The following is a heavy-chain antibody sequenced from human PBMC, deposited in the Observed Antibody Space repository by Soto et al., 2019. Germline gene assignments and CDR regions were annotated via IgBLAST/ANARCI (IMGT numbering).Heavy chain of an antibody. D-gene: IGHD3-22*01. Sequence: SETLSLTCAVSGGSISSGGYSWSWIRQPPGKGLEWIGYIYHSGSPYYNPSLKSRVTISVDRSKNQFSLKLSSVTAADTAVYYCARGPPNSIWGQGTLVTVSS. CDR1: GGSISSGGYS. J-gene: IGHJ4*02. V-gene: IGHV4-30-2*01. CDR2: IYHSGSP. CDR3: ARGPPNSI.